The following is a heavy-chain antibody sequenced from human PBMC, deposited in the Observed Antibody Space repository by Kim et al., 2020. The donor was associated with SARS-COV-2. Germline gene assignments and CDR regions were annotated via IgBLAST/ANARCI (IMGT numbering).Heavy chain of an antibody. CDR1: GYTFTGYY. J-gene: IGHJ5*02. CDR2: INPNSGGT. V-gene: IGHV1-2*02. CDR3: ARDGIYKLSTLIVVVPAATNWFDP. D-gene: IGHD2-2*01. Sequence: ASVKVSCKASGYTFTGYYMHWVRQAPGQGLEWMGWINPNSGGTNYAQKFQGRVTMTRDTSISTAYMELSRLRSDDTAVYYCARDGIYKLSTLIVVVPAATNWFDPWGQGTLVTVSS.